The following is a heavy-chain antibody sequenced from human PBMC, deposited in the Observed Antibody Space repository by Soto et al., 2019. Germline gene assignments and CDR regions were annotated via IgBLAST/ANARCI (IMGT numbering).Heavy chain of an antibody. D-gene: IGHD3-16*02. CDR1: GFTFSSYS. V-gene: IGHV3-21*01. CDR3: ARGMITCGGVIAKTDRLDPDFDY. Sequence: EVQLVESGGGLVKPGGSLRLSCAASGFTFSSYSMNWVRQAPGKGLEWVSSISSSSSYIYYADSVKGRFTISRDNAKNSLYLQMNSLRAEDTAVYYCARGMITCGGVIAKTDRLDPDFDYWGQGTLVTVSS. J-gene: IGHJ4*02. CDR2: ISSSSSYI.